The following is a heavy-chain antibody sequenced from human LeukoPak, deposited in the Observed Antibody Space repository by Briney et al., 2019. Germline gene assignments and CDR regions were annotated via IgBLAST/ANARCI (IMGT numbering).Heavy chain of an antibody. CDR3: AREGYYYDSSGSTGFDYFDY. Sequence: GGSLRLSCTVSGFTVSSNSMSWVRQAPGKGLEWVSFIYSDNTHYSDSVKGRFTISRDNAKNSLYLQMNSLRAEDTAVYYCAREGYYYDSSGSTGFDYFDYWGQGTLVTVSS. D-gene: IGHD3-22*01. V-gene: IGHV3-53*01. J-gene: IGHJ4*02. CDR1: GFTVSSNS. CDR2: IYSDNT.